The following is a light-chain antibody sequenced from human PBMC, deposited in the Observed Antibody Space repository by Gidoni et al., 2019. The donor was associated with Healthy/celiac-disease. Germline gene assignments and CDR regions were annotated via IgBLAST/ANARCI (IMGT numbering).Light chain of an antibody. V-gene: IGKV2-28*01. CDR2: LGS. Sequence: DIVMTQSPLSLPVTPGEPASISCRSRQSLLHINGYNYLDWYRQKPGQSPQLMIYLGSNRASGVPYRFSGRGSGTDFTLKISRVEAEDVGVYYCMQALQTPFTFGPGTKVDIK. CDR3: MQALQTPFT. J-gene: IGKJ3*01. CDR1: QSLLHINGYNY.